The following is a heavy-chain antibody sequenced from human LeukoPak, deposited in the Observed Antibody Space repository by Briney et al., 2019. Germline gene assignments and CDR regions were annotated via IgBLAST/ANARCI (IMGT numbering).Heavy chain of an antibody. V-gene: IGHV1-2*02. CDR2: INPNSGGT. CDR1: GYTFTGYY. J-gene: IGHJ4*02. Sequence: ASVKVSCKASGYTFTGYYMHWVRQAPGQGLEWMGWINPNSGGTNYAQKFQGRVTMTRDTSISTAYMELSRLRSDDTAVYYCAGEDCSGGSCYKDYWGQGTLVTVSS. D-gene: IGHD2-15*01. CDR3: AGEDCSGGSCYKDY.